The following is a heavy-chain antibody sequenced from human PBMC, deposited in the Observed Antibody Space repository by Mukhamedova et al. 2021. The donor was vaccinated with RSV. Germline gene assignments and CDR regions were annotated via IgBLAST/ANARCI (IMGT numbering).Heavy chain of an antibody. Sequence: NYVDSVKGRFTISRDNAKNSVYLQMKSLRVEDTAVYYCASDYPYDCSSINCPQPFDSWGQGTLVTVSS. V-gene: IGHV3-7*01. CDR3: ASDYPYDCSSINCPQPFDS. D-gene: IGHD2-2*01. J-gene: IGHJ4*02.